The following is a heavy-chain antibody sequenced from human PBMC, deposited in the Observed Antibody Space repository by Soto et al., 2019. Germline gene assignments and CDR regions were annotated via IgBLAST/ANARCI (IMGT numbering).Heavy chain of an antibody. CDR3: ATLPPRIVVVMTDLPT. CDR1: GASISSTYW. J-gene: IGHJ5*02. CDR2: IYHTGTT. V-gene: IGHV4-4*02. D-gene: IGHD2-15*01. Sequence: QLRESGPGLVKPSGTLSLTCFVSGASISSTYWWSWVRQTPGKRLEWIGQIYHTGTTSYNPSLKKRVPRALDQSNNQFSLRLTSMTAADTAVYYCATLPPRIVVVMTDLPTWGQGTLVTVSS.